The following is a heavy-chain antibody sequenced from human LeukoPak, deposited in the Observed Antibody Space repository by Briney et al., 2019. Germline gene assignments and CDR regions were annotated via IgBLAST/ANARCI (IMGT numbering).Heavy chain of an antibody. V-gene: IGHV4-39*01. CDR1: GGSISTSSYY. J-gene: IGHJ6*03. CDR2: IYYSGST. D-gene: IGHD5-18*01. Sequence: SETLSLTCTVSGGSISTSSYYWGWIRQPPGKGLEWIGSIYYSGSTYYNPSLKSRVTISVDTSKNQFSLKLSSVTAADTAVYYCARGSRGYSYGSHYYYMDVWGKGTTVTVSS. CDR3: ARGSRGYSYGSHYYYMDV.